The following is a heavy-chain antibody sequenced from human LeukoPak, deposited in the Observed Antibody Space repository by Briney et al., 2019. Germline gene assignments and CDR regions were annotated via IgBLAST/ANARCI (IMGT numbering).Heavy chain of an antibody. CDR1: GYTFTSYG. J-gene: IGHJ4*02. CDR2: VNPNSGGT. V-gene: IGHV1-2*02. Sequence: PRASVKVSCKASGYTFTSYGISWVRQAPGQGLEWMGWVNPNSGGTNYAQKFQGRVTMTRDTSISTAYMELSRLRSDDTAVYYCARDRILFIAAAPDYWGQGTLVTVSS. D-gene: IGHD6-13*01. CDR3: ARDRILFIAAAPDY.